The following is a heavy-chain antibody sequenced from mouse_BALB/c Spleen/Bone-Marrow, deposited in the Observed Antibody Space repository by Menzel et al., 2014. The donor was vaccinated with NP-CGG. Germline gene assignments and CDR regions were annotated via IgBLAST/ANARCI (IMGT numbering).Heavy chain of an antibody. CDR3: ARQGYYGRSDY. J-gene: IGHJ2*01. CDR2: INPDSSTI. Sequence: EVQRVESGGGLVQPGGSLKLSCAASGFDFSRYWMSWVRQAPGKGLERIGEINPDSSTINYTPSLKDKFIISRDNAKNTLYLQMSKVRSEDTALYYCARQGYYGRSDYWGQGTTLTVSS. V-gene: IGHV4-1*02. CDR1: GFDFSRYW. D-gene: IGHD1-1*01.